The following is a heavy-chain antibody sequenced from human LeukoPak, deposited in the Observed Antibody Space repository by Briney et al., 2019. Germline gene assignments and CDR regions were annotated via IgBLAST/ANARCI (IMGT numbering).Heavy chain of an antibody. CDR2: INPSGGST. J-gene: IGHJ5*02. CDR3: ARGGGGYGDYTP. V-gene: IGHV1-46*01. Sequence: XMGIINPSGGSTSYAQKFQGRVTMTRDTSTSTVYMELSSLRSGDTAVYYCARGGGGYGDYTPWGQGTLVTVSS. D-gene: IGHD4-17*01.